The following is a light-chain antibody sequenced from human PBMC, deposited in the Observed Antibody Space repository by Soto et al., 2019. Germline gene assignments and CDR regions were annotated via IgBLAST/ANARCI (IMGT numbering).Light chain of an antibody. J-gene: IGKJ2*01. CDR1: QSVRNSY. CDR2: GAS. CDR3: QQYGSPPYT. V-gene: IGKV3-20*01. Sequence: EIVLTQSPGTLSLSPGERATLSCRASQSVRNSYLAWYQQKPGQAPRLLIYGASGRATGTPDRFSGSGSGTDFTLTISRLEPGDFAVYYCQQYGSPPYTFGQGTKLEI.